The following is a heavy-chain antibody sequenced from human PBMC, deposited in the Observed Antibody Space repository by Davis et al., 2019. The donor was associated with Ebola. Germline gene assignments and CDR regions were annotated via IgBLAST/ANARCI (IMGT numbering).Heavy chain of an antibody. D-gene: IGHD3-10*01. V-gene: IGHV4-59*03. Sequence: PSETLSLTCTVSDASISGHYWNWIRQPPGKRLEWIGSIYYTGNAYYNSSLASRATISVDTSKNQFSLKLTSVTAADTAMYYCSERGSSVWGQGTLVTVSS. CDR1: DASISGHY. CDR3: SERGSSV. J-gene: IGHJ4*02. CDR2: IYYTGNA.